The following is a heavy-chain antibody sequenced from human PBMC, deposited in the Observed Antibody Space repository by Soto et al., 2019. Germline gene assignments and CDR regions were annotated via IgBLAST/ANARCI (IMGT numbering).Heavy chain of an antibody. V-gene: IGHV5-51*01. D-gene: IGHD1-26*01. Sequence: GESLKISWKGSVYSSTSYWMGWVRQMPGKGLEWMGIIYPGDSDTRYSPSFQGQVTTSADKSISTAYLQWSSLKASDTALYYCARHGLEYSGSYPHYWGQGTMVTVSS. CDR1: VYSSTSYW. J-gene: IGHJ4*03. CDR2: IYPGDSDT. CDR3: ARHGLEYSGSYPHY.